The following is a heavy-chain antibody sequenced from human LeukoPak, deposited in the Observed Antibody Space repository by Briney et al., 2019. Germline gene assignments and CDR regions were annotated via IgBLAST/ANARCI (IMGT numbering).Heavy chain of an antibody. CDR3: ARDLPTLGYYYYMDV. J-gene: IGHJ6*03. Sequence: GGSLRLSCAASGFTVTNNYMSWVRQAPGKGLEWVSYISSSSSTIYYADSVKGRFTISRDNAKNSLYLQMNSLRAEDTAVYYCARDLPTLGYYYYMDVWGKGTTVTVSS. V-gene: IGHV3-48*01. CDR1: GFTVTNNY. CDR2: ISSSSSTI.